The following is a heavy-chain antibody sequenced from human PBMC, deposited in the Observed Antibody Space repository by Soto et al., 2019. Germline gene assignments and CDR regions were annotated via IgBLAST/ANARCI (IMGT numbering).Heavy chain of an antibody. CDR1: GFTVSSSY. D-gene: IGHD4-17*01. CDR2: IYSGGST. Sequence: GGSLRLSCAASGFTVSSSYMSWVRQAPGKGLEWVSVIYSGGSTYYADSVKGRFTISRDNSKNTLYLQMNSLRAEDTAVYYCAREVLKATVTYFDYWGQGTLVTVSA. CDR3: AREVLKATVTYFDY. J-gene: IGHJ4*02. V-gene: IGHV3-53*01.